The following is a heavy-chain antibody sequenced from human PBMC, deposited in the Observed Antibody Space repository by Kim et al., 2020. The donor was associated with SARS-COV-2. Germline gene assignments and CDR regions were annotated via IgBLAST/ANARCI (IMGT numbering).Heavy chain of an antibody. CDR1: GYTFTSYA. J-gene: IGHJ4*02. D-gene: IGHD3-10*01. V-gene: IGHV7-4-1*02. CDR3: ARLARILWFGELLELIDY. CDR2: INTNTGNP. Sequence: ASVKVSCKASGYTFTSYAMNWVRQAPGQGLEWMGWINTNTGNPTYAQGFTGRFVFSLDTSVSTAYLQISSLKAEDTAVYYCARLARILWFGELLELIDYWGQGTLVTVSS.